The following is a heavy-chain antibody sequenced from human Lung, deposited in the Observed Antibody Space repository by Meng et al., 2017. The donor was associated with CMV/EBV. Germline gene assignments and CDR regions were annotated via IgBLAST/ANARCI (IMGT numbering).Heavy chain of an antibody. CDR2: VNPISDDT. CDR1: GYSCSGFY. V-gene: IGHV1-2*06. D-gene: IGHD6-19*01. CDR3: AKSSDNGWSS. Sequence: KISCQASGYSCSGFYLDWARRAPGHGLEWLGRVNPISDDTHLAQKFEGRITVTRGATINTAFMELTRLRPDDTAVYYCAKSSDNGWSSWGPGTLVTVSS. J-gene: IGHJ4*01.